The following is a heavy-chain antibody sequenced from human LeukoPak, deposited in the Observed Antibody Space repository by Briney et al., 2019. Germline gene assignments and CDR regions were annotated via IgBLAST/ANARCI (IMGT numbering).Heavy chain of an antibody. D-gene: IGHD3-16*02. V-gene: IGHV3-21*01. J-gene: IGHJ3*02. CDR1: GYTFSHYS. CDR2: ISSTSDYI. Sequence: GGSLRLSCAASGYTFSHYSVNWVRQAPGKGLEWVSSISSTSDYIYYADSVKGRFTISRDNTESSLYLQMNSLRAEDTAVYYCVSGNDPDSTWENYRLDAFDIWGQGTTVIVSS. CDR3: VSGNDPDSTWENYRLDAFDI.